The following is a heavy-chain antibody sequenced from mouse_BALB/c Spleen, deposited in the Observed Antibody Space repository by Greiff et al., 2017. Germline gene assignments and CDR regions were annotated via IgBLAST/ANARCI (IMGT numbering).Heavy chain of an antibody. D-gene: IGHD1-1*01. CDR3: ATYYGSSLYYAMDY. J-gene: IGHJ4*01. V-gene: IGHV3-6*02. CDR1: GYSITSGYY. Sequence: VQLKQSGPGLVKPSQSLSLTCSVTGYSITSGYYWNWIRQFPGNKLEWMGYISYDGSNNYNPSLKNRISITRDTSKNQFFLKLNSVTTEDTATYYCATYYGSSLYYAMDYWGQGTSVTVSS. CDR2: ISYDGSN.